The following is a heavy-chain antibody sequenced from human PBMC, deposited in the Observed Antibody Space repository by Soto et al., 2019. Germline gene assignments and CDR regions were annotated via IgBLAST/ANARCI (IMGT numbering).Heavy chain of an antibody. D-gene: IGHD3-3*01. Sequence: SETLSLTCTVSGGSISSSSYYWGWIRQPPGKGLEWIGSIYYSGSTYYNPSLKSRVTISVDTSKNQFSLKLSSVTAADTAVYYCARGHYDFWSGYHYSYNWFDPWGQATLVTVSS. CDR2: IYYSGST. CDR3: ARGHYDFWSGYHYSYNWFDP. CDR1: GGSISSSSYY. V-gene: IGHV4-39*01. J-gene: IGHJ5*02.